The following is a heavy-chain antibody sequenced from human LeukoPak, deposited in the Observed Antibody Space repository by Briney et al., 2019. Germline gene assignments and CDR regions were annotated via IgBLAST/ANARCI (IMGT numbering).Heavy chain of an antibody. J-gene: IGHJ6*03. CDR2: IKQDGSEK. CDR3: ARIPVRYCSSTSCPIVMDV. CDR1: GFSFNSYC. Sequence: GGSLRLSCAASGFSFNSYCMTWVRQAPGKGLEWVANIKQDGSEKYYVDSVKGRFTISRDNAKNSLYLQMNSLRAEDTAVYYCARIPVRYCSSTSCPIVMDVWGKGTTVTVSS. D-gene: IGHD2-2*01. V-gene: IGHV3-7*01.